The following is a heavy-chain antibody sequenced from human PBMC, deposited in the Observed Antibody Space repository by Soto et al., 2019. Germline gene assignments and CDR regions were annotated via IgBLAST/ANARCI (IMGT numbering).Heavy chain of an antibody. J-gene: IGHJ4*02. CDR3: ARKDRRLEVFDY. CDR2: IYYSGST. Sequence: SETLSLTCTVSGGSISSSSYYWGWIRQPPGKGLEWIGSIYYSGSTYYNPSLKSRVTISVDTSKNQFFLKLSSVTAADTAVYYCARKDRRLEVFDYWGQGTLVTVSS. D-gene: IGHD3-22*01. CDR1: GGSISSSSYY. V-gene: IGHV4-39*01.